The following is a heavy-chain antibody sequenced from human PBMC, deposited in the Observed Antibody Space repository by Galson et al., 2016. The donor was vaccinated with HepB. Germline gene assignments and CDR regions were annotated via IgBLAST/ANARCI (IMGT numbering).Heavy chain of an antibody. D-gene: IGHD1-26*01. J-gene: IGHJ4*02. CDR2: IGVAGDT. Sequence: SLRLSCAASGFTFSSYDMHWVRQGTGIGLEWVSGIGVAGDTYYPGSVEGRFTISRDNSKNTLYVQMNNLGAEDTAVYYRAKEDNIAGATTINNWGQGTLVTVSS. V-gene: IGHV3-13*01. CDR1: GFTFSSYD. CDR3: AKEDNIAGATTINN.